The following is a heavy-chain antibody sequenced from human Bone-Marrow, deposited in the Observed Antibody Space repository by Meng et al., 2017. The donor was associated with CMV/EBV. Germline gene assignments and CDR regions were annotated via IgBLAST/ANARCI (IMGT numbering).Heavy chain of an antibody. CDR1: GGSISSGGYY. CDR2: IYYSGST. D-gene: IGHD3-3*01. V-gene: IGHV4-31*03. J-gene: IGHJ4*02. CDR3: ARADGFGVVSYWLG. Sequence: SETLSLTCTVSGGSISSGGYYWSWIRQHPGKGLEWIGYIYYSGSTYYNPSLKSRVTISVDTSKNQFSLKLSSVTAADTAVYYCARADGFGVVSYWLGWGQGTLVTVSS.